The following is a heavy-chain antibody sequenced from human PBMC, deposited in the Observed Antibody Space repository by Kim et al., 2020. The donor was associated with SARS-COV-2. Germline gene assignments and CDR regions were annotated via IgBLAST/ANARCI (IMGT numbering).Heavy chain of an antibody. CDR2: IGGSPFGRVT. J-gene: IGHJ4*02. Sequence: GGSLRLSCSVSGFTLSGHSMSWVRQAPGRGLQWVSVIGGSPFGRVTFYADSVKGRFTISRDDSKNTLYLDMNSLSVDDTAVYFCVRHPSGRIARDVGYFDYWGQGTLATVSS. CDR1: GFTLSGHS. CDR3: VRHPSGRIARDVGYFDY. V-gene: IGHV3-23*01. D-gene: IGHD3-10*01.